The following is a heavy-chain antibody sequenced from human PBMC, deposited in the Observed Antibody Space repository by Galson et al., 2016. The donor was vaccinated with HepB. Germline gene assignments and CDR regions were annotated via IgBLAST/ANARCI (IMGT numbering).Heavy chain of an antibody. CDR2: IGSDGRST. Sequence: SLRLSCAASGFAFSSYVMFWVRQAPGKGLEFVSAIGSDGRSTHYAYSLRGRFTVSRDNSKNMLYLQMSSLRAEDTAVYYCGKYEFDYCGQGTLVTVSS. CDR1: GFAFSSYV. J-gene: IGHJ4*02. CDR3: GKYEFDY. D-gene: IGHD3-3*01. V-gene: IGHV3-64D*09.